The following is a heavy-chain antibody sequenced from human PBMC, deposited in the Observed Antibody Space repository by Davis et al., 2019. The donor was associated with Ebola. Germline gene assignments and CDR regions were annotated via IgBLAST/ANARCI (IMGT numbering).Heavy chain of an antibody. D-gene: IGHD2-15*01. CDR1: GGSISSSSYY. V-gene: IGHV4-39*01. CDR2: IYYSGST. Sequence: PSETLSLTCTVSGGSISSSSYYWGWIRQPPGKGLEWIGSIYYSGSTYYNPSLKSRVTISVDTSKNQFSLKLSSVTAADTAVYYCARLGSFRCGGSCPRGFDYWGQGTLVTVSS. CDR3: ARLGSFRCGGSCPRGFDY. J-gene: IGHJ4*02.